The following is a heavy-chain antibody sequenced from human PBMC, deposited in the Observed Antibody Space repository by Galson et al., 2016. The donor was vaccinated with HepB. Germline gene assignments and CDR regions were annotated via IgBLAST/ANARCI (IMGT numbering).Heavy chain of an antibody. Sequence: CAISGDSVSSNSAAWNWIRQSPSRGLEWLGRTYYRSKWYNDCAVSVKSRIIVNPDTSKNQFSLQLNSVTPEDTAVYYCVEQRKGAPYGMGVWGQGTTVTVSS. CDR2: TYYRSKWYN. CDR1: GDSVSSNSAA. V-gene: IGHV6-1*01. CDR3: VEQRKGAPYGMGV. D-gene: IGHD1/OR15-1a*01. J-gene: IGHJ6*02.